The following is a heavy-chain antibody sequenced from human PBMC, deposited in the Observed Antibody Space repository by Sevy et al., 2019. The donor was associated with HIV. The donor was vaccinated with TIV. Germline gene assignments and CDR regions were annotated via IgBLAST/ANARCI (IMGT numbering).Heavy chain of an antibody. CDR1: GYTLTKLS. J-gene: IGHJ5*02. Sequence: ASVKVSCKVSGYTLTKLSIHWVRQAPGKGLEWMGNSDPQHGETIYAQNFQGRVTMTEDTSTDTAFMELSSLTSEDTALYYCAIVGSRYFSGSSVYQGDWFDPWGQGTLVTVSS. CDR3: AIVGSRYFSGSSVYQGDWFDP. V-gene: IGHV1-24*01. D-gene: IGHD2-15*01. CDR2: SDPQHGET.